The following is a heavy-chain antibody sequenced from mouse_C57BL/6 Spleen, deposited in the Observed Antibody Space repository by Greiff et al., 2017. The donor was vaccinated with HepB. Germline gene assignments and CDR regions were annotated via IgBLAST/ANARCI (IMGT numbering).Heavy chain of an antibody. V-gene: IGHV1-80*01. Sequence: QVQLQQSGAELVKPGASVKISCKASGYAFSSYWMNWVKQRPGKGLEWIGQIYPGDGDTNYNGKFKGKATLTADKSSSTAYMQLSSLTAEDSAVYFWARRTTVVATGAMDYWGKGTSVTVSS. CDR1: GYAFSSYW. D-gene: IGHD1-1*01. CDR3: ARRTTVVATGAMDY. CDR2: IYPGDGDT. J-gene: IGHJ4*01.